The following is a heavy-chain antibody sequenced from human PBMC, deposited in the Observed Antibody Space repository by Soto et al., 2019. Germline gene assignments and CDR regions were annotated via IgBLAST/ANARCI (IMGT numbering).Heavy chain of an antibody. CDR3: ARNPRSHIFGVRNIVENWFDP. Sequence: PGGALRLCCAASGFNFANFRMCLVRQGPGKGLQWVASITHNNGATYYAASVKGRFSVSRDNSSNVMYLQMKGLGVDDTAVYFCARNPRSHIFGVRNIVENWFDPWGQGS. D-gene: IGHD3-3*02. CDR2: ITHNNGAT. CDR1: GFNFANFR. V-gene: IGHV3-23*01. J-gene: IGHJ5*02.